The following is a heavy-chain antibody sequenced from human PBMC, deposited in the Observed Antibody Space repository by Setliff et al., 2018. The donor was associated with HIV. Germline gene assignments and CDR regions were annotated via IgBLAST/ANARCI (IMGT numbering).Heavy chain of an antibody. Sequence: SETLSLTCSVSGGSISSSAYYWGWIRQPPGKGLEWIGNIYYSGTTYYNPSLKSRVTISVDTSKNQYSVRLSSVTAADTAVYYCARHLYGGYTGGFDYWGQGTLVTVSS. D-gene: IGHD5-12*01. CDR2: IYYSGTT. V-gene: IGHV4-39*01. CDR1: GGSISSSAYY. J-gene: IGHJ4*02. CDR3: ARHLYGGYTGGFDY.